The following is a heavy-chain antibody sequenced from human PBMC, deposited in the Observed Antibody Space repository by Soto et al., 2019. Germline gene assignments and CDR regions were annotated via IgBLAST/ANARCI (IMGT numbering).Heavy chain of an antibody. V-gene: IGHV6-1*01. J-gene: IGHJ4*02. D-gene: IGHD3-16*01. Sequence: PSPTLSLTCAISGDSVSGNSAAWNWIRQSPSRGLEWLGRTYYRSKWYNDYAVSVKSRITVTPDTSKNQFSLHLNSVTPEDTAVYYEAREFPYYESSDRSFNYWDQGSVFPV. CDR2: TYYRSKWYN. CDR3: AREFPYYESSDRSFNY. CDR1: GDSVSGNSAA.